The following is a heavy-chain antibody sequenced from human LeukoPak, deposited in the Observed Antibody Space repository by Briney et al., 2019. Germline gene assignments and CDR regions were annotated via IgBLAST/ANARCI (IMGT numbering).Heavy chain of an antibody. Sequence: GGSLRLSCVASGFTFSSYAMHWVRQAPGKGLEWVAVISYDGSNKYYADSVKGRFTISRDNSKNTLYLQMNSLRAEDTAVYYCARGGAAFRSHFDYWGQGTLVTVSS. CDR2: ISYDGSNK. V-gene: IGHV3-30*04. CDR3: ARGGAAFRSHFDY. J-gene: IGHJ4*02. D-gene: IGHD2-15*01. CDR1: GFTFSSYA.